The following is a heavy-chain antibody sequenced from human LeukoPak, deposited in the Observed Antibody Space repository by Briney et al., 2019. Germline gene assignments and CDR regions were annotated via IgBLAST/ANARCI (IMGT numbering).Heavy chain of an antibody. CDR3: ANSIDFDYGDYYFDY. V-gene: IGHV4-59*08. CDR2: IYYSGST. J-gene: IGHJ4*02. CDR1: GDSISSYY. D-gene: IGHD4-17*01. Sequence: SETLSLTCTVSGDSISSYYWSWIRQPPGKGLEWIGYIYYSGSTKYNPSLKSRVTISIDTSKNQFSLKLSSVTAADTAVYYCANSIDFDYGDYYFDYWGQGALVTISS.